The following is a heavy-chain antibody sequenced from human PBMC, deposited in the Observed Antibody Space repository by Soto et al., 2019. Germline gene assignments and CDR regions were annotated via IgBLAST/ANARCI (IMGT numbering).Heavy chain of an antibody. Sequence: SETLSLTCTVSGVTVSSDAYYWSWIRQHPGKGLEWIGNIYHTGSTYYSPSLKSRVAISLDTSKNQFSLTLTSVTAADTAVYYCARYRFSGNKWSKFDYWGQGTLVTVSS. V-gene: IGHV4-31*03. D-gene: IGHD3-16*02. CDR3: ARYRFSGNKWSKFDY. J-gene: IGHJ4*02. CDR2: IYHTGST. CDR1: GVTVSSDAYY.